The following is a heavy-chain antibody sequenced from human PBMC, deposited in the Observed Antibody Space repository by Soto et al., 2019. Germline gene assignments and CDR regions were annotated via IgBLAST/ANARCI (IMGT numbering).Heavy chain of an antibody. Sequence: SETLSLTCTVSGGSISSGGYYWSWIRQHPGKGLEWIGYIYYSGSTYYNPSLKSRVTISVDTSKNQFSLKLSSVTAADTAVYYCARESVVVAATGGFEDYWGQGTLVTVSS. V-gene: IGHV4-31*03. CDR3: ARESVVVAATGGFEDY. D-gene: IGHD2-15*01. J-gene: IGHJ4*02. CDR2: IYYSGST. CDR1: GGSISSGGYY.